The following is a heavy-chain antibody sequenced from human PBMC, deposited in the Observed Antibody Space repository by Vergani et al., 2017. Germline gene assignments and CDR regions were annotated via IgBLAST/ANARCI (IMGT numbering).Heavy chain of an antibody. CDR3: AADNHSGQRGER. D-gene: IGHD1-1*01. J-gene: IGHJ4*02. CDR2: IYNSGST. V-gene: IGHV4-31*03. Sequence: QVQLQESGPGLLKPSQTLSLTCTVSGGSLSSGSYYWSWVRQRPGKGLEWIGYIYNSGSTYYNPSLKSRVTISVDASKNQFSLKLSSVTAADTAVYYCAADNHSGQRGERWGQGNLVNV. CDR1: GGSLSSGSYY.